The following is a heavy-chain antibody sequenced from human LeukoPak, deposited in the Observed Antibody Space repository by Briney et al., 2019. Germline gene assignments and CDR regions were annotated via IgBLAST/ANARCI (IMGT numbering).Heavy chain of an antibody. V-gene: IGHV4-4*07. CDR1: GGSISSYY. D-gene: IGHD3-22*01. J-gene: IGHJ5*02. Sequence: PSETLSLTCTVSGGSISSYYWSWIRQPAGKGLEWIGRIYTSGSTNYNPSLKSRVTMSVDTSKNQFFLKLSSVTAADTAVYYCARDHGDYYDSSGYYYGYNWFDPWGQGTLVTVSS. CDR2: IYTSGST. CDR3: ARDHGDYYDSSGYYYGYNWFDP.